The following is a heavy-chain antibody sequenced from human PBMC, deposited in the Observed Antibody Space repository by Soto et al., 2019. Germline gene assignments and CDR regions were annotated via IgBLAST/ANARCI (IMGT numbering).Heavy chain of an antibody. CDR1: GFTLNSYW. J-gene: IGHJ6*02. Sequence: EVQLVESGGGLVQPGGSLRLSCAAYGFTLNSYWMHWVRQAPGKGLVWVSRINSDGSSTSYADSVKGRFTISRDNAQNTLYLQMNSLRVEDTAVDYCTRADLARGVWGQGTTVTVSS. CDR3: TRADLARGV. V-gene: IGHV3-74*01. CDR2: INSDGSST.